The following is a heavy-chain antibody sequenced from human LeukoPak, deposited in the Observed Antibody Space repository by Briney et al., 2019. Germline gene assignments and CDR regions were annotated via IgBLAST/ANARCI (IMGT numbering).Heavy chain of an antibody. Sequence: GGSLRLSCAASGLTFSSYSLNWVRQAPGKGLEWVSFINSSSSDIYYADSVKGRFTISRDNAKNSLYLQMNSLRAEDTAVYYCARDFLSPMSFYMDVWGKGTTVTVSS. CDR1: GLTFSSYS. J-gene: IGHJ6*03. D-gene: IGHD3-10*02. CDR3: ARDFLSPMSFYMDV. CDR2: INSSSSDI. V-gene: IGHV3-21*01.